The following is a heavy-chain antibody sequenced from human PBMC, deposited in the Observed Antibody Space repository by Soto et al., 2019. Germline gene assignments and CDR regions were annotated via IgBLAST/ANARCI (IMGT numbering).Heavy chain of an antibody. D-gene: IGHD6-13*01. J-gene: IGHJ6*02. V-gene: IGHV4-39*01. Sequence: PSETLSLTCTVSCGSISSSSYYWGWIRQPPGKGLEWIGSIYYSGSTYYNPSLKSRVTISVDTSKNQFSLKLSSVTAADTAVYYCASNRDSSSWDWGYYYYGMDVWGQGTTVTVSS. CDR3: ASNRDSSSWDWGYYYYGMDV. CDR2: IYYSGST. CDR1: CGSISSSSYY.